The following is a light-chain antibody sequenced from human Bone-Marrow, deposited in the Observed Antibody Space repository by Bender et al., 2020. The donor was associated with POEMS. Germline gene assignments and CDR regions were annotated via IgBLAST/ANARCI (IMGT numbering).Light chain of an antibody. CDR3: NSYAGKNNYV. CDR2: EVT. CDR1: VSDVGTYTL. J-gene: IGLJ1*01. Sequence: QSALTQPASVSGSPGQSVTISCTGTVSDVGTYTLVSWYQQHPGKAPKLIIYEVTKRPSGVPDRFSGSKSGNTASLTVSGLRAEDEADYYCNSYAGKNNYVFGTGTRVTVL. V-gene: IGLV2-8*01.